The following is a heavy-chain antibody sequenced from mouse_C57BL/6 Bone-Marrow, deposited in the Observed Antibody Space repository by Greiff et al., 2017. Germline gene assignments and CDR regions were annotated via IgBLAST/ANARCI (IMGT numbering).Heavy chain of an antibody. Sequence: QVQLQQSGAELARPGASVKLSCKASGYTFTRYGISWVKQRTGQRLEWIGEIYPRSGNTYYNEKFTGKATLTADKSSSTAYMELRSLTSEDSAVYFCARDRDDYGSRRGFAYWGQGTLVTVSA. V-gene: IGHV1-81*01. CDR3: ARDRDDYGSRRGFAY. D-gene: IGHD1-1*01. CDR2: IYPRSGNT. J-gene: IGHJ3*01. CDR1: GYTFTRYG.